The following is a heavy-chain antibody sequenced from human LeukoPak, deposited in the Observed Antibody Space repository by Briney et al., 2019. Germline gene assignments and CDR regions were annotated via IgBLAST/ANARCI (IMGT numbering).Heavy chain of an antibody. J-gene: IGHJ6*02. Sequence: GGSLRLSCAASGFTFSSYGMHWVRQAPGKGLEWVSSISSSSGYIYYADSVQGRFTISRDNAKNSLYLQMNSLRVEDTAVYYCARALDGSGTPIGYYYGMDVWGQGTTVTVSS. CDR2: ISSSSGYI. CDR3: ARALDGSGTPIGYYYGMDV. D-gene: IGHD3-10*01. V-gene: IGHV3-21*01. CDR1: GFTFSSYG.